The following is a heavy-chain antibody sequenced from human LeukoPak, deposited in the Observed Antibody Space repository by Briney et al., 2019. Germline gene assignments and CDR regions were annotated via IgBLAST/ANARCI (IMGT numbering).Heavy chain of an antibody. CDR1: GGTFSSYA. Sequence: GASVKVSCKASGGTFSSYAISWVRQAPGQGLEWMGGIIPIFGTANYAQKFQGRVTITADKSTSTAYMELSSLRSEDTAVYYCAREPAYCGGDCYSDLWGQGTLVTVSS. CDR2: IIPIFGTA. CDR3: AREPAYCGGDCYSDL. D-gene: IGHD2-21*02. J-gene: IGHJ5*02. V-gene: IGHV1-69*06.